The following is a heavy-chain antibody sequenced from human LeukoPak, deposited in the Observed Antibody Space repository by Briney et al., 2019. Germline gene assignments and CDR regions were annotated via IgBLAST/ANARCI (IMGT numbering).Heavy chain of an antibody. D-gene: IGHD1-14*01. CDR1: GGTFSSYA. CDR3: ASQLTGSAFDI. V-gene: IGHV1-69*04. Sequence: GASVKVSCTASGGTFSSYAISWVRQAPGQGLEWMGRIIPILGIANYAQKFQGRVTITADKSTSTAYMELSSLRSEDTAVYYCASQLTGSAFDIWGQGTMVTVSS. CDR2: IIPILGIA. J-gene: IGHJ3*02.